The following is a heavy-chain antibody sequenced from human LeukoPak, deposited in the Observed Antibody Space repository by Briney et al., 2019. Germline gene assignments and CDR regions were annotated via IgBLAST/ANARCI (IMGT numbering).Heavy chain of an antibody. V-gene: IGHV3-53*01. CDR2: IDCVGRT. D-gene: IGHD3-10*01. CDR1: GFIVSRNY. CDR3: ARGVRGELNGSFDI. J-gene: IGHJ3*02. Sequence: GGSLSLSSAASGFIVSRNYMGWVRQAPGEGLEWVAVIDCVGRTYNADSITGLYTISRDNSNNTLYLQMNSLRAEDAAVYYCARGVRGELNGSFDIWGQGTVVTVSS.